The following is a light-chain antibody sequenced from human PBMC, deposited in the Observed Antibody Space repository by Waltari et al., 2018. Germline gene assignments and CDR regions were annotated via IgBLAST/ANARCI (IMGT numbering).Light chain of an antibody. V-gene: IGKV4-1*01. J-gene: IGKJ1*01. CDR1: QSVLYSSNNKNY. Sequence: DIVMTQSPDSLAVSLGERATINFKSSQSVLYSSNNKNYLAWYQQKTGQPPKLLIYWASTRESGVPDRFSGSGSGTDFTLTISSLQAEDVAVYYCQQYYSTPRTFGQGTKVEIK. CDR3: QQYYSTPRT. CDR2: WAS.